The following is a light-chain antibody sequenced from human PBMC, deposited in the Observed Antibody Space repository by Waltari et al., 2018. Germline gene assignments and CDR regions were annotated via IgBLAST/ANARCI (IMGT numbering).Light chain of an antibody. CDR1: SSSIGSNY. J-gene: IGLJ2*01. CDR3: AAWDDSLSGMV. Sequence: QSVLTQPPSAAGTPGQRVTISCSGSSSSIGSNYVYWYQQLPGTAPKLLISTNKQRPSGVPDRFSDSKSGTSASLVISGLRSEDEADYYCAAWDDSLSGMVFGGGTKLTVL. V-gene: IGLV1-47*02. CDR2: TNK.